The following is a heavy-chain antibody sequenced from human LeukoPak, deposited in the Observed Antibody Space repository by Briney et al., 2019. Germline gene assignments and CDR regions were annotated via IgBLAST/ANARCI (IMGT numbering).Heavy chain of an antibody. D-gene: IGHD7-27*01. J-gene: IGHJ4*02. Sequence: GASVKVSCKASGSTFTSYYLHWVRQAPGQGLEWMGWISTYNGNTNYAQKLQDRVTLTTDTSTSTAYMELRSLRFDDTAIYYCARDHTSGWGPIDYWGQGTLVTVSS. CDR2: ISTYNGNT. CDR1: GSTFTSYY. CDR3: ARDHTSGWGPIDY. V-gene: IGHV1-18*04.